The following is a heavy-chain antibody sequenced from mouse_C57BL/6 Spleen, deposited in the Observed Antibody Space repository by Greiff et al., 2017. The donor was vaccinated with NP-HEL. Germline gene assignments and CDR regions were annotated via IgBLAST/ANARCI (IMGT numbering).Heavy chain of an antibody. D-gene: IGHD1-1*01. J-gene: IGHJ4*01. CDR2: ISSGGSYT. Sequence: EVKLVESGGDLVKPGGSLKLSCAASGFTFSSYGMSWVRQTPDKRLEWVATISSGGSYTYYPDSVKGRFTISRDNAKNTLYLQMSSLKSEDTAMYYCARHEGSGSSPYYAMDYWGQGTSVTVSS. CDR3: ARHEGSGSSPYYAMDY. V-gene: IGHV5-6*02. CDR1: GFTFSSYG.